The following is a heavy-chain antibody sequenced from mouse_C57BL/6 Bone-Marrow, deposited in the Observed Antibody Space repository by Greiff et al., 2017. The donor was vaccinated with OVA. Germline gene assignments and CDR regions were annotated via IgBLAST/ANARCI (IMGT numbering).Heavy chain of an antibody. V-gene: IGHV1-50*01. CDR1: GYTFTSYW. D-gene: IGHD1-1*01. CDR3: ARSDYYYGSSYAMDY. CDR2: IDPSDSYT. J-gene: IGHJ4*01. Sequence: VQLQESGAELVKPGASVKLSCKASGYTFTSYWMQWVKQRPGQGLEWIGEIDPSDSYTNYNQKFKGKATLTVDTSSSTAYMQLSSLTSEDSAVYYYARSDYYYGSSYAMDYWGQGTSVTVSS.